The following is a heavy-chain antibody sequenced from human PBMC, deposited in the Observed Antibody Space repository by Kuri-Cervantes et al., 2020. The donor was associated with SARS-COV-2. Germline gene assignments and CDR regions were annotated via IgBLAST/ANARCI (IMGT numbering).Heavy chain of an antibody. D-gene: IGHD1-7*01. CDR2: ISYDGSNK. Sequence: GGSLRLSCAASGFTFSSYAMHWVRQAPGKGLEWVAVISYDGSNKYYADSVKGRFTISRDNSKNTLYLQMNSLRAEDTAVYYCARGVAELRYYGMDVWGQGTRSPSP. V-gene: IGHV3-30-3*01. J-gene: IGHJ6*02. CDR1: GFTFSSYA. CDR3: ARGVAELRYYGMDV.